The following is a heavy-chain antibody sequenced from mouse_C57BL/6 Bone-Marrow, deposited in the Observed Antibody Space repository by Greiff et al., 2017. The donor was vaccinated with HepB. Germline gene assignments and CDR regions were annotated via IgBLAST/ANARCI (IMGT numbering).Heavy chain of an antibody. CDR1: GYAFSSSW. V-gene: IGHV1-82*01. Sequence: QVQLKQSGPELVKPGASVKISCKASGYAFSSSWMNWVKQRPGKGLEWIGRIYPGDGDTNYNGKCKGKATLTADKSSSTAYKQLSSLTSEESAVYFCARIYAMDYWGQGTSVTVSS. CDR3: ARIYAMDY. CDR2: IYPGDGDT. J-gene: IGHJ4*01.